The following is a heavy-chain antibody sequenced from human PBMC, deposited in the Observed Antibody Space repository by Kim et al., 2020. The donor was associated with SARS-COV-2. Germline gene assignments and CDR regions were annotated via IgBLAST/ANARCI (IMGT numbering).Heavy chain of an antibody. J-gene: IGHJ5*02. V-gene: IGHV4-34*01. D-gene: IGHD7-27*01. CDR2: INHSGST. Sequence: SETLSLTCVVSGGSLSAYYWSWIRQPPGKGLEWLGEINHSGSTNYNPSLKSRVITSIDTSKNQVSLKLSSVTAADTAVYYCARRNPGVHDWFDPWGQGTLVTVSS. CDR3: ARRNPGVHDWFDP. CDR1: GGSLSAYY.